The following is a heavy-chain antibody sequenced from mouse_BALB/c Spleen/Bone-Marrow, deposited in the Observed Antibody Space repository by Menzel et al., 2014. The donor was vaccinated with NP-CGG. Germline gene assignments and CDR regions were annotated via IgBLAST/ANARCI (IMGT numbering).Heavy chain of an antibody. J-gene: IGHJ4*01. CDR1: GFNIKDTY. D-gene: IGHD6-1*01. V-gene: IGHV14-3*02. CDR2: VDPANGNT. Sequence: EVQRVESGADLVKSGASVKLSCTASGFNIKDTYIHWVKQRPEQGLEWIGRVDPANGNTKYAPKFQGKATITADTSSNTAYLRLSTWPSEAPPFYSGARRFVTPPGASAMLNWGRGTSVTVSS. CDR3: ARRFVTPPGASAMLN.